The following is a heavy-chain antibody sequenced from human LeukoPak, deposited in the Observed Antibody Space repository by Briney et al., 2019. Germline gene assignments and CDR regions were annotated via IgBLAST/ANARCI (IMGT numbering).Heavy chain of an antibody. CDR2: IYPGDSDT. CDR3: ARTYCGGDCYYSYFDY. Sequence: GESLKISCKGSGYSFTTYWIGWVRQMPGKGLEWMGIIYPGDSDTRYSPSFQGQATISADKSISTAYLQWSSLKASDTAMYYCARTYCGGDCYYSYFDYWGQGTLVTVSS. V-gene: IGHV5-51*01. J-gene: IGHJ4*02. CDR1: GYSFTTYW. D-gene: IGHD2-21*02.